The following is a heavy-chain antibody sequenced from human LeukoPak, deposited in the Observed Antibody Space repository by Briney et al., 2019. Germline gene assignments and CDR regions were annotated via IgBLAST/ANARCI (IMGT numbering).Heavy chain of an antibody. D-gene: IGHD5-24*01. CDR3: ARGGGYNTFDY. CDR1: GGSISGYY. V-gene: IGHV4-59*01. Sequence: SETLSLTCTVSGGSISGYYWSWIRQPPGKGLEWIGFIFYTGSANYNPSLKSRVTISVDTSKNQFSLRLSSVTAADTAVYSCARGGGYNTFDYWGQGTLVTVSS. J-gene: IGHJ4*02. CDR2: IFYTGSA.